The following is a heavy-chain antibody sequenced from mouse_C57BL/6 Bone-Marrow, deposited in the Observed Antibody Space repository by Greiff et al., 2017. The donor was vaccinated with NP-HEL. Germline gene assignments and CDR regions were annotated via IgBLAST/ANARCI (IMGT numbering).Heavy chain of an antibody. V-gene: IGHV5-4*01. CDR3: AREMGYYPWFAY. CDR1: GFTFSSYA. D-gene: IGHD2-3*01. J-gene: IGHJ3*01. CDR2: ISDGGSYT. Sequence: EVHLVESGGGLVKPGGSLKLSCAASGFTFSSYAMSWVRQTPEKRLEWVATISDGGSYTSYPDNVQGRFTISRDNAKNNLYLQMSHLKSEDTAMYYCAREMGYYPWFAYWGQGTLVTVSA.